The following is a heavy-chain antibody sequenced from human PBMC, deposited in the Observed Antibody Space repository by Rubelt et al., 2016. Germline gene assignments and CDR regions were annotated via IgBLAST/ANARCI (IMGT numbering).Heavy chain of an antibody. CDR1: GFTFSKAW. J-gene: IGHJ4*02. CDR3: LSPEGDF. V-gene: IGHV3-15*07. Sequence: EVQLVESGGGLIEPGGSLRLSCGVSGFTFSKAWMNWVRQAPGKGLEWVGRIRSKVDGETTEYAPALNGRFTISRDDSKSTVYLQMDSLKTEDTAVYYCLSPEGDFWGQGTLVTVSA. D-gene: IGHD1-14*01. CDR2: IRSKVDGETT.